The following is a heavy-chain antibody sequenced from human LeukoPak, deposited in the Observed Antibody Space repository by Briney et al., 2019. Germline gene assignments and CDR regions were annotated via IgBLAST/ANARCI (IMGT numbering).Heavy chain of an antibody. V-gene: IGHV3-30*03. CDR1: GFTFSSYG. J-gene: IGHJ6*02. CDR3: ARSDSSSSPLYYYYYYGMDV. CDR2: ISYDGSNK. Sequence: GGSLRLSCAASGFTFSSYGMHWVRQAPGKGLEWVAVISYDGSNKYYADSVKGRFTISRDNSKNTLYLQMNSLRAEDTAVYYCARSDSSSSPLYYYYYYGMDVWGQGTTVTVSS. D-gene: IGHD6-6*01.